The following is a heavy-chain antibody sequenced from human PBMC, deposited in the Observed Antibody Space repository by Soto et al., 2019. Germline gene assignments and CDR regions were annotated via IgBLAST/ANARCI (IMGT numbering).Heavy chain of an antibody. CDR3: ARGYCSGGSCYSGSEYFQH. CDR1: GGTFSSYT. J-gene: IGHJ1*01. D-gene: IGHD2-15*01. V-gene: IGHV1-69*02. CDR2: IIPILGIA. Sequence: SVKVSCKASGGTFSSYTISWVRQAPGQGLEWMGRIIPILGIANYAQKFQGRVTITADKSTSTAYMELSSLRSEDTAVYYCARGYCSGGSCYSGSEYFQHWGQGTLVTVS.